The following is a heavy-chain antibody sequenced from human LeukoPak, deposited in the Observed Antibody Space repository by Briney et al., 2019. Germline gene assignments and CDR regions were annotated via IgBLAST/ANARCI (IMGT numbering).Heavy chain of an antibody. Sequence: PGGSLRLSCAASGFTFSIYWMYWVRQPPGKGLVLVSRINSDGSSTSYADSVKGRFTISRDNAKNTLYLQMNSLRVEDTALYYCARDAPGNTALDYWGQGSLVTVSS. V-gene: IGHV3-74*01. CDR1: GFTFSIYW. J-gene: IGHJ4*02. D-gene: IGHD5-18*01. CDR2: INSDGSST. CDR3: ARDAPGNTALDY.